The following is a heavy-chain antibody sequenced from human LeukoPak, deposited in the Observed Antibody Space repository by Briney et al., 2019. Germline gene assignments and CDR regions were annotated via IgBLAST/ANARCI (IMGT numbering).Heavy chain of an antibody. CDR2: IIPILGIA. CDR3: ARGLGSGSYLEYYFDY. CDR1: GGTFSSYA. J-gene: IGHJ4*02. D-gene: IGHD3-10*01. Sequence: SVKVSCKASGGTFSSYAISWVRQAPGQELEWMGRIIPILGIANYAQKFQGRVTITADKSTSTAYMELSSLRSEDTAVYYCARGLGSGSYLEYYFDYWGQGTLVTVSS. V-gene: IGHV1-69*04.